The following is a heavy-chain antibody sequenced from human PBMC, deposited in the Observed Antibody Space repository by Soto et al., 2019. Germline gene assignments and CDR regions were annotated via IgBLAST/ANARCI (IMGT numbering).Heavy chain of an antibody. V-gene: IGHV3-30*03. CDR2: ISHDGSNK. CDR1: GFTFSSDV. CDR3: AAHPDILLIRYGMDV. J-gene: IGHJ6*02. Sequence: PWGTLRLTCAASGFTFSSDVMHWVRQAPGKGREVGAFISHDGSNKYYADSVKGRFTISRDNSKNTLYLQMNSLRTEDSAVYFCAAHPDILLIRYGMDVWGQGTTVTVSS.